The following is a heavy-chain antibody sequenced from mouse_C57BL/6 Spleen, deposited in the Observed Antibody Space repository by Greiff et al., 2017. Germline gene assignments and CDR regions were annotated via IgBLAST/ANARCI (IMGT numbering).Heavy chain of an antibody. Sequence: VQLQQPGAELVRPGSSVKLSCKASGYTFTSYWMHWVKQRPIQGLEWIGNIDPSDSETHYNQKFKDKATLTVDKSSSTAYMQLSSLTSEDSAVYYSARVYSNYAMDYWGQGTSVTVSS. D-gene: IGHD2-5*01. CDR3: ARVYSNYAMDY. CDR2: IDPSDSET. J-gene: IGHJ4*01. V-gene: IGHV1-52*01. CDR1: GYTFTSYW.